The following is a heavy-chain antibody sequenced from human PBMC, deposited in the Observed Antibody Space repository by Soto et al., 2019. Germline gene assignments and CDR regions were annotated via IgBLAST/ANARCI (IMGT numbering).Heavy chain of an antibody. D-gene: IGHD3-22*01. CDR1: GYTFTNYA. J-gene: IGHJ4*02. Sequence: QVQLVQSGAEEKKPGASVKVSCKASGYTFTNYAMHWVRQAPGQRLEWMGWINAGNGNTKYSQKFQGRVTITSDTSASTAYMELSTLRSEDAAVYCSARVSGYYFLDYWGQGPRVTVSS. CDR2: INAGNGNT. CDR3: ARVSGYYFLDY. V-gene: IGHV1-3*05.